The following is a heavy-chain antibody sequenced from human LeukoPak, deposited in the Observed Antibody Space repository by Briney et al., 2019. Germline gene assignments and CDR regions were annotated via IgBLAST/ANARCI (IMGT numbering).Heavy chain of an antibody. CDR1: GYTFISYA. J-gene: IGHJ4*02. CDR3: ARETFGSSRSNDF. V-gene: IGHV1-3*04. Sequence: ASVKVSCKASGYTFISYAMHWVRQAPGQRLEWMGWINTGNGNTKYSQKFQGRVTFTRDTSASIAYMDLSSLRSEDTAVYWCARETFGSSRSNDFWGQGTLVTVSS. CDR2: INTGNGNT. D-gene: IGHD6-19*01.